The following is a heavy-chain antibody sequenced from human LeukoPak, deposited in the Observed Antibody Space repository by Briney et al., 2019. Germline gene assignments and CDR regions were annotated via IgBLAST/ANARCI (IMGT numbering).Heavy chain of an antibody. V-gene: IGHV1-69*13. CDR1: GGTFSSYA. Sequence: ASVKVSCKASGGTFSSYAISWVRQAPGQGLGWMEGIIPIFGTANYAQKFQGRVTITADESTSTAYMELSSLRSEDTAVYYCAREGQQQLVIMDWFDPWGQGTLVTVSS. CDR2: IIPIFGTA. D-gene: IGHD6-13*01. CDR3: AREGQQQLVIMDWFDP. J-gene: IGHJ5*02.